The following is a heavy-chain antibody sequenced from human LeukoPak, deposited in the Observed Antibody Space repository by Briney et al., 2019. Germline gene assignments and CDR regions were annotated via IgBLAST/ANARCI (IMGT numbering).Heavy chain of an antibody. J-gene: IGHJ3*02. CDR1: GFTFDDYA. CDR3: ARDLASSGAGTDAFDI. V-gene: IGHV3-9*01. D-gene: IGHD3-22*01. Sequence: GRSLRLSCAASGFTFDDYAMHWVRQAPGKGLEWVSGISWNSGSIGYADSVKGRFTISRDNAKNSLYLQMNSLRAEDTAVYYCARDLASSGAGTDAFDIWGQGTMVTVSS. CDR2: ISWNSGSI.